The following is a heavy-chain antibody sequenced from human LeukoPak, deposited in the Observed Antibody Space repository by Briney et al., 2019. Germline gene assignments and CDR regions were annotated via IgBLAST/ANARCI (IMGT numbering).Heavy chain of an antibody. CDR2: IYHSGST. D-gene: IGHD3-16*01. V-gene: IGHV4-30-2*01. Sequence: SQTLSLTCTVSGGSISSGGYYWSWIRQPPGKGLEWIGYIYHSGSTYYNPSLKSRVTISVDRSKNQFSLKLSSVTAADTAVYYCARDRGVTFGGVMVPHYWGQGTLVTVSS. CDR1: GGSISSGGYY. CDR3: ARDRGVTFGGVMVPHY. J-gene: IGHJ4*02.